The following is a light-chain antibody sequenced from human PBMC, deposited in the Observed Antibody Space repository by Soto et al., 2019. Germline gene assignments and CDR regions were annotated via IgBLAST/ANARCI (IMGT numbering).Light chain of an antibody. V-gene: IGLV1-44*01. CDR2: SNN. Sequence: QSVLTQPPSASGTPGQRVTISCSGSSSNIGSNTVNWYQQLPGTAPKLLIYSNNQRPSGVPDRFSGSKSGTSASLAVSGLQAEDEADYYCTSYAGRNTGYVFGTGTKLTVL. CDR3: TSYAGRNTGYV. CDR1: SSNIGSNT. J-gene: IGLJ1*01.